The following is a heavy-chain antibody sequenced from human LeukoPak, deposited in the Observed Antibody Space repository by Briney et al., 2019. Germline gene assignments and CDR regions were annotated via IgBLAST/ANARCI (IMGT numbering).Heavy chain of an antibody. CDR2: IIPIFGTA. CDR3: ARAAGPSYSSSWFDY. CDR1: GGTFSSYA. Sequence: GASVKVSCKASGGTFSSYAISWVRQAPGRGLEWIGGIIPIFGTANYAQKFQGRVTITADESTSTAYMELSSLRSEDTAVYYCARAAGPSYSSSWFDYWGQGTLVTVSS. D-gene: IGHD6-13*01. V-gene: IGHV1-69*13. J-gene: IGHJ4*02.